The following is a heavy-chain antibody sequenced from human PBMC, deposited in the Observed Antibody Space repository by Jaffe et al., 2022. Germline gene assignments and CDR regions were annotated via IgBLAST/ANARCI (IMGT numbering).Heavy chain of an antibody. CDR1: GGSISSGSYY. Sequence: QVQLQESGPGLVKPSQTLSLTCTVSGGSISSGSYYWSWIRQPAGKGLEWIGRIYTSGSTNYNPSLKSRVTISVDTSKNQFSLKLSSVTAADTAVYYCARQRADYYDPHEELCWFDPWGQGTLVTVSS. CDR3: ARQRADYYDPHEELCWFDP. D-gene: IGHD3-22*01. J-gene: IGHJ5*02. V-gene: IGHV4-61*02. CDR2: IYTSGST.